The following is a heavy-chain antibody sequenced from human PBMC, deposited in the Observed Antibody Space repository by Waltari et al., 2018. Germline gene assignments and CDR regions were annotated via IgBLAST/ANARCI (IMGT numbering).Heavy chain of an antibody. Sequence: EVQLVESGGGLIQAGGSLRISCAASGCTVSSPYMARGRQAPGKGLESVSISYSHGTTSYADSVKGRFTISRDNSKNTLFLQMSSVRVDDTAMYYCTTRVAISGVPGMPDYWGQGTLVTVSS. CDR3: TTRVAISGVPGMPDY. J-gene: IGHJ4*02. V-gene: IGHV3-53*01. CDR1: GCTVSSPY. CDR2: SYSHGTT. D-gene: IGHD2-15*01.